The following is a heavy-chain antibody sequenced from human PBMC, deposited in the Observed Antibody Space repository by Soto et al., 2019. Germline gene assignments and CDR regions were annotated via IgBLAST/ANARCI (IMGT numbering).Heavy chain of an antibody. D-gene: IGHD1-26*01. J-gene: IGHJ3*01. V-gene: IGHV3-74*03. CDR3: ARGDRGAFDL. CDR1: GFTFSYYW. Sequence: EVQFVESGGGLVQPGESLRLSCAASGFTFSYYWMHWVRQSPGKGLLWISHIHNDGSRTTYADSVKGRFTISRYNARNMVYLQMNNLRDEDTAVYYCARGDRGAFDLWGQGTAVNVSS. CDR2: IHNDGSRT.